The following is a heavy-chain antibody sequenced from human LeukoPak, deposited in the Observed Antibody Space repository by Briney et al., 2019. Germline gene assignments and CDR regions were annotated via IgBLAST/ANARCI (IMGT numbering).Heavy chain of an antibody. CDR3: ARQGGWGGALSFFDS. J-gene: IGHJ4*02. CDR2: MLYRGST. CDR1: GGSQRNYY. Sequence: SETLSLTCTVSGGSQRNYYWSWIRQSPAKGLVWIVSMLYRGSTYYSPSLRSRVIISVDASKNQFFLTLSHVNAANPAESYCARQGGWGGALSFFDSWGQGTLITVSS. D-gene: IGHD3-16*01. V-gene: IGHV4-59*08.